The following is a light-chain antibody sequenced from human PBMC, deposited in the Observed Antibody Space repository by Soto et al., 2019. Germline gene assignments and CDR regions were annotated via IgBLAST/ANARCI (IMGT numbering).Light chain of an antibody. Sequence: EVVLTQSPVTLSLSPGERATLSCRASQSVQSYLAWYQQKPGQAPRLLIYDSSNRDTGVPARFSGSGSGTDFPLTIRTLEPEDFAVYYCQHRSSWPVTFGQGTRLEIK. V-gene: IGKV3-11*01. CDR3: QHRSSWPVT. CDR2: DSS. CDR1: QSVQSY. J-gene: IGKJ5*01.